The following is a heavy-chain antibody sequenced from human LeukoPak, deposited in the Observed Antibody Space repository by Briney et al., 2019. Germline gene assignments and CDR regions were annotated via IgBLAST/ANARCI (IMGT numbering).Heavy chain of an antibody. CDR3: ARDRSSFSYAFDI. D-gene: IGHD6-6*01. Sequence: ASVTVSCKASGYTFTTYAIHWVRQAPGQRLEWMGWISTYSDNRRYSPKFQGTVTITTDTSASTAYMELSSLRSEDTAVYYRARDRSSFSYAFDIWGQGTMVTVSS. CDR2: ISTYSDNR. V-gene: IGHV1-3*04. CDR1: GYTFTTYA. J-gene: IGHJ3*02.